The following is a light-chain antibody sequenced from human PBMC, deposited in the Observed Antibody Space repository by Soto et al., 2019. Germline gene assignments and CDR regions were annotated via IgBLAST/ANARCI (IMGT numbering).Light chain of an antibody. CDR1: QSVGSNK. CDR3: QQYGSTPLI. V-gene: IGKV3-20*01. J-gene: IGKJ4*01. CDR2: DAS. Sequence: EIVLTQSPGTLSLSPGERATLSCRASQSVGSNKLAWYQQKRGQAPRFLMYDASTRATGIPDRFSGSGSGTDFTLTISRLEPEDFALYYCQQYGSTPLIFGGGTKVEIK.